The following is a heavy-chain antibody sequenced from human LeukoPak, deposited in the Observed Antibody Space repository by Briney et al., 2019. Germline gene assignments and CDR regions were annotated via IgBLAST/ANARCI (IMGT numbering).Heavy chain of an antibody. D-gene: IGHD1-1*01. V-gene: IGHV4-59*01. CDR1: GGSISSYY. Sequence: SETLSLTCTVFGGSISSYYWSWIRLPPGKGLEWIGYIQYSGSTNYNPSLKSRVTISVDTSKNQCSLKLSSVTAADTAVYYCARVSWFPGTSYYYMDVWGKGTPVTVSS. CDR3: ARVSWFPGTSYYYMDV. CDR2: IQYSGST. J-gene: IGHJ6*03.